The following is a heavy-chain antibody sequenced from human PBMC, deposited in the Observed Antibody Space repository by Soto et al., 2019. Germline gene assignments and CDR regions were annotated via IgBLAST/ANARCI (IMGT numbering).Heavy chain of an antibody. J-gene: IGHJ4*02. Sequence: GESLKISCAASGFTFTRYSMNWVRQAPGKGLEWVSSISSTTNYIYYGDSMKGRFTISRDNAKNSLYLEMNSLRAEDTAVYYCARESEDLTSNFDYWGQGTLVTVSS. V-gene: IGHV3-21*06. CDR1: GFTFTRYS. CDR2: ISSTTNYI. CDR3: ARESEDLTSNFDY.